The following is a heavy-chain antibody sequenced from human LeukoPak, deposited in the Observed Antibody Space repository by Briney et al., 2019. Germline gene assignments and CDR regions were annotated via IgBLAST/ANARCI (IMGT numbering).Heavy chain of an antibody. V-gene: IGHV1-18*04. J-gene: IGHJ5*02. CDR2: ISAYNGNT. CDR3: ARDVATVTTLNWCDP. CDR1: GYTFTSYG. Sequence: ASVKVSCEASGYTFTSYGISWVRQAPGQGLEWMGGISAYNGNTNYAQKLQGRVTMTTDTSTSTAYMELRSLRSDDTAVYYCARDVATVTTLNWCDPWGQGTLVTVSS. D-gene: IGHD4-17*01.